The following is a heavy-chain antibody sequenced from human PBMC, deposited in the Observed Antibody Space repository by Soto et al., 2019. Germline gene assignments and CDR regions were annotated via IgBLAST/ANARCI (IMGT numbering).Heavy chain of an antibody. V-gene: IGHV4-39*01. Sequence: QLQLQESGPGLVKPSETLSLTCTVSGGSISSSSYYWGWIRQPPGKGLEWIGSIYYSGSTYYNPSLKSRVTISVDTSKNQFSLKLSSVTAADTAVYYCARRPVIYYDSSGPVFDYWGQGTLVTVSS. CDR1: GGSISSSSYY. CDR2: IYYSGST. D-gene: IGHD3-22*01. CDR3: ARRPVIYYDSSGPVFDY. J-gene: IGHJ4*02.